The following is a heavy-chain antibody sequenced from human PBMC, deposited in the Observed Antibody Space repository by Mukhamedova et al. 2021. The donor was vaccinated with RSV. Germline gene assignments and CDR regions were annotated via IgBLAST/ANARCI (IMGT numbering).Heavy chain of an antibody. CDR3: ARDRWDYGPQVGMDV. V-gene: IGHV3-30*01. D-gene: IGHD4/OR15-4a*01. Sequence: AEYMGGRFTISRDNSKNTLYLQMNSLRAEDTAVYYCARDRWDYGPQVGMDVWGQGTTVTVSS. J-gene: IGHJ6*02.